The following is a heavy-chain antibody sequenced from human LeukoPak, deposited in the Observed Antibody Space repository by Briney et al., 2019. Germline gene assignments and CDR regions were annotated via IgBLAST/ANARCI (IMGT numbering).Heavy chain of an antibody. CDR1: GFTFNDYA. J-gene: IGHJ4*02. Sequence: GRSLRLSCVASGFTFNDYAMHWVRQAPGKGLEWVSGISWNSGTIGYADSVKGRFTISRDNSKNTLYLQMNSLRAEDTAVYYCAKGVGSSGRIDYWGQGTLVTVSS. CDR3: AKGVGSSGRIDY. D-gene: IGHD3-10*01. CDR2: ISWNSGTI. V-gene: IGHV3-9*01.